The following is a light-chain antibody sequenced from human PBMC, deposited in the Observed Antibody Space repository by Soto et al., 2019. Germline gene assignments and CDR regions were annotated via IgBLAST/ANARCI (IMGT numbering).Light chain of an antibody. CDR2: EVS. Sequence: QSVLAQPASVSGSPGQSITISCTGTSSDFGVYHFVSWYQQHPGQAPKLIIYEVSNRASGVSDRFSGSKSGNTASLNISGLQAEDEADYYCNSYTNTARVFGTGTKSPS. CDR3: NSYTNTARV. V-gene: IGLV2-14*01. J-gene: IGLJ1*01. CDR1: SSDFGVYHF.